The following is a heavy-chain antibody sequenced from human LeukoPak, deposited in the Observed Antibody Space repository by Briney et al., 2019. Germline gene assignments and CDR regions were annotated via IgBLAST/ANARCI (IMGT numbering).Heavy chain of an antibody. CDR3: AKDLHPHAFDI. CDR1: GFPFGSYA. Sequence: GGSLRLSSAASGFPFGSYAMTWVRQAPGKGLEWVSSISGDGATTYHADSVKGRFTISRDNSKNTLYLQMNSLGAEDTAVYYCAKDLHPHAFDIWGQGTMVTVSS. V-gene: IGHV3-23*01. CDR2: ISGDGATT. J-gene: IGHJ3*02.